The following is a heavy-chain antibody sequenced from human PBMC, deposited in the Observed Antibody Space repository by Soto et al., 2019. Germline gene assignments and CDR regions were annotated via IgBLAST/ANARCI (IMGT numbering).Heavy chain of an antibody. CDR2: ISTYDDKT. Sequence: QVQLVQSGAEVKTPGASVKVSCRASGYSFRTHGISWVRQAPGQGLEWMGWISTYDDKTNFPQKFQGSITMTTDTYTSTAYMELRSLRSDATAVYFCARDLGYCNSSGCFRNWFDAWGQGTLVTVSS. J-gene: IGHJ5*02. CDR3: ARDLGYCNSSGCFRNWFDA. CDR1: GYSFRTHG. D-gene: IGHD2-15*01. V-gene: IGHV1-18*01.